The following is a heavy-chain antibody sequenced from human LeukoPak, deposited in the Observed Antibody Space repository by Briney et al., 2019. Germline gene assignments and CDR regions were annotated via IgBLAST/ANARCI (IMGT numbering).Heavy chain of an antibody. D-gene: IGHD3-10*01. CDR3: ARSNYGTYDH. CDR1: GFTFGRHW. J-gene: IGHJ5*02. CDR2: ITPDGRDR. V-gene: IGHV3-7*01. Sequence: GGSLRLSCAASGFTFGRHWMNWVRQAPGKGLEWVASITPDGRDRYYVDSVKGRFTVSRDNAKNSLYLQMISLRGEDTAVYFCARSNYGTYDHWGQGALVTVSS.